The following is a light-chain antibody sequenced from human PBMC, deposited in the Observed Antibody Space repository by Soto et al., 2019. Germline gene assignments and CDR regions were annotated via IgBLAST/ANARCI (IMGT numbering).Light chain of an antibody. CDR3: QHRSNWLSLT. V-gene: IGKV3-15*01. J-gene: IGKJ4*01. CDR2: GAS. Sequence: EIVMTQSPATLSVSPGESATLSCRASQSISSSKLAWYQQNPGQAPRLLMYGASNRATGIPARFSGSGSGTEFTLTISSLQSEDFAVYYCQHRSNWLSLTFGGGTKVDIK. CDR1: QSISSS.